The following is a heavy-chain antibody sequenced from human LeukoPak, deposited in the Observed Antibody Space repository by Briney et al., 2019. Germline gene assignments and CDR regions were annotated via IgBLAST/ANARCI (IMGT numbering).Heavy chain of an antibody. CDR3: ARSRLLWFRELLDY. J-gene: IGHJ4*02. Sequence: SETLSLTCAVYGGSFSGYYWSWIRQPPGKGLERIGEINHSGSTNYNPSLKSRVTISVDTSKNQFSLKLSSVTAADTAVYYCARSRLLWFRELLDYWGQGTLVTVSS. CDR2: INHSGST. CDR1: GGSFSGYY. V-gene: IGHV4-34*01. D-gene: IGHD3-10*01.